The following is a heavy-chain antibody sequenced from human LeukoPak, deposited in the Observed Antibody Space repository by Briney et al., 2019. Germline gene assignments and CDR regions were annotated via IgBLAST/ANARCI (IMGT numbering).Heavy chain of an antibody. J-gene: IGHJ4*02. D-gene: IGHD5-12*01. CDR1: GFTFSSYG. CDR2: ISYDGSNK. CDR3: AKALDIVATNYFDY. Sequence: GRSLRLSCAASGFTFSSYGMHWVRQAPGKGLEWVAVISYDGSNKYYADSVKGRFTISRGNSKNTLYLQMNSLRAEDTAVYYCAKALDIVATNYFDYWGQGTLVTVSS. V-gene: IGHV3-30*18.